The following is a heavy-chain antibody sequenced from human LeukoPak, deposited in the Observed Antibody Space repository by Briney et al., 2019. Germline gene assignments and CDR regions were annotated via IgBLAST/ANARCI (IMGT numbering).Heavy chain of an antibody. Sequence: PGGSLRLSCAASGFTFSNFAMHWVRQAPGKGLEWVAIISYDGSHKYYADSVKGRFTISRDSSKNTLYLQMNSLRAEDTAVYYCAKDSCGGDCYSLDYWGQGTLVTVSS. V-gene: IGHV3-30*04. D-gene: IGHD2-21*02. CDR2: ISYDGSHK. CDR1: GFTFSNFA. CDR3: AKDSCGGDCYSLDY. J-gene: IGHJ4*02.